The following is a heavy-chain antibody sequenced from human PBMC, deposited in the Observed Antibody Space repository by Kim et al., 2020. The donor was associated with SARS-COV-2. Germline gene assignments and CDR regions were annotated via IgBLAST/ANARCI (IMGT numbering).Heavy chain of an antibody. J-gene: IGHJ4*02. Sequence: SVKVSCKASGGTFSSYAISWVRQAPGQGLEWMGGIIPIFGTANYAQKFQGRVTITADESTSTAYMELSSLRSEDTAVYYCARGLAAAGTGGVDYWGQGTLVTVSA. D-gene: IGHD6-13*01. CDR3: ARGLAAAGTGGVDY. CDR2: IIPIFGTA. CDR1: GGTFSSYA. V-gene: IGHV1-69*13.